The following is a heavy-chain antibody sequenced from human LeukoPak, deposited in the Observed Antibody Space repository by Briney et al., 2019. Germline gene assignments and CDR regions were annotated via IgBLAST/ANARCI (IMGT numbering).Heavy chain of an antibody. CDR1: GGSISGYY. V-gene: IGHV4-59*01. Sequence: PSETLSLTCTVSGGSISGYYWSWVRQPPGKGLEWIGYIYYSGSTKYNPYLKSRVTISVDASKNHFSLKLSSVTVSDTAVYYWARGVCSPYYYDYSGFYGGYYFDYWGQGTLVTVSS. CDR3: ARGVCSPYYYDYSGFYGGYYFDY. D-gene: IGHD3-22*01. CDR2: IYYSGST. J-gene: IGHJ4*02.